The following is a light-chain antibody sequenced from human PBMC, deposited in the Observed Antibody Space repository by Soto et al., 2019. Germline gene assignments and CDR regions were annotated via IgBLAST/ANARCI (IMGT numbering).Light chain of an antibody. CDR1: QSFRGL. V-gene: IGKV3-11*01. CDR3: EQRLMWPIT. CDR2: DAY. J-gene: IGKJ5*01. Sequence: EVVLTQSPVTLSLSPGERATLSCRASQSFRGLLAWYQQKPGQAPRLLIYDAYNRATVIPPRFSGRGAGTDFTLTISSLEPEDSAVYYCEQRLMWPITFAQGTRLEIK.